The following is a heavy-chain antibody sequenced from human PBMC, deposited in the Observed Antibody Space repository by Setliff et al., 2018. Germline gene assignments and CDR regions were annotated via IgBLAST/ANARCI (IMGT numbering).Heavy chain of an antibody. CDR3: ASVPYSSGWYAYWYFDL. D-gene: IGHD6-19*01. CDR2: INHSGST. Sequence: SETLSLTCAVYGGSFSTYYWIWIRQPPGKGPEWIGEINHSGSTNYNPSLKSRVTISVDTSKNQFSLKLSSVTAADTAVYYCASVPYSSGWYAYWYFDLWGRGTLVTVSS. CDR1: GGSFSTYY. V-gene: IGHV4-34*01. J-gene: IGHJ2*01.